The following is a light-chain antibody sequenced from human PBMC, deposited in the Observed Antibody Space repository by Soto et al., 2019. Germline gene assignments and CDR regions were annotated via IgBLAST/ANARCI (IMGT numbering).Light chain of an antibody. CDR1: SSNIGNNA. J-gene: IGLJ1*01. CDR2: YDD. Sequence: QSALTQPPSVSEAPRQRVTISCSGSSSNIGNNAVNWYQQLPGKAPKLLIYYDDLLPSGVSDRFSGSKSGTSASLAISGLQSEDEADYYCAAWDDSLNGYVFGPGTKLTVL. V-gene: IGLV1-36*01. CDR3: AAWDDSLNGYV.